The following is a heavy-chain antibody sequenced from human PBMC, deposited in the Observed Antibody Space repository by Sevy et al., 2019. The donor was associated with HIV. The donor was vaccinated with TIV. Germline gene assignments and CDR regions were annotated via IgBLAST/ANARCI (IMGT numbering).Heavy chain of an antibody. CDR1: GYTFTNYA. CDR3: TRESRAAGKDY. Sequence: ASVKVSCKASGYTFTNYAISWVRQAPGQGLEWMGWISAYNGNTKYAQKLQVIVTMTTDTSTSTAYMELRSLRSDDTAVYYCTRESRAAGKDYWGQGTLVTVSS. D-gene: IGHD6-13*01. J-gene: IGHJ4*02. V-gene: IGHV1-18*04. CDR2: ISAYNGNT.